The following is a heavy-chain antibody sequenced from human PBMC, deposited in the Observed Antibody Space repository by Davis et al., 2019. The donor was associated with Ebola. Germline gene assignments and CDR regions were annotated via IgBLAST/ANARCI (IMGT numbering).Heavy chain of an antibody. Sequence: PSETLSLTCTVSGGSISSGDYYWSWIRQPPGKGLEWIGYIYYSGSTYYNPSLKSRVTISVDTSKNQFSLKLSSVTAADTAVYYCARASQYYDFWSGTDYWGQGTLVTVSS. J-gene: IGHJ4*02. CDR2: IYYSGST. CDR3: ARASQYYDFWSGTDY. D-gene: IGHD3-3*01. CDR1: GGSISSGDYY. V-gene: IGHV4-30-4*01.